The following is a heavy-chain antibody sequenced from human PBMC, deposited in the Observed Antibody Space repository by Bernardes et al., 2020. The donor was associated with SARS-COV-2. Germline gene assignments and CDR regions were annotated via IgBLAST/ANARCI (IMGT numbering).Heavy chain of an antibody. Sequence: GGSLRLSCVASGFTFSDYYMSWIRQAPGKGLEWLSYISSSGSSIYYAASVKGRFTISRDNAKNSLYLQMSSLRAEDRAVYYCGRVPYSSSSGVDYWGQGTLVTV. D-gene: IGHD6-6*01. J-gene: IGHJ4*02. V-gene: IGHV3-11*01. CDR2: ISSSGSSI. CDR3: GRVPYSSSSGVDY. CDR1: GFTFSDYY.